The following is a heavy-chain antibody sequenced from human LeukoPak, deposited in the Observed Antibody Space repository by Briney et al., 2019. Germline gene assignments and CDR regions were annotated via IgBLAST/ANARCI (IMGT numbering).Heavy chain of an antibody. CDR2: INPNSGGT. D-gene: IGHD3-22*01. V-gene: IGHV1-2*02. J-gene: IGHJ4*02. CDR1: GYTFTGDY. Sequence: ASVKVSCKXSGYTFTGDYMHWVRQAPRQGLEWMGWINPNSGGTNYAQKFQGRVTMTRDTSISTAYMELSRLRSDDTAVYYCARSPMSSPFDYWGQGTLVTVSS. CDR3: ARSPMSSPFDY.